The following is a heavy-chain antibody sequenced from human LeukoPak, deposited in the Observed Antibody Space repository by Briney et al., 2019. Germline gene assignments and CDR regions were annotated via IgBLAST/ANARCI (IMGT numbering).Heavy chain of an antibody. Sequence: SETLSLTCTVSGFSINIGYFWGWIRQPPGKGLEWIGSIYHSGSTYYNPSLKSRLTMSVDPSKNQFSLKLSSVTAADTAVYYCARSYFDSNGYYSDYWGQGTLVTVSS. CDR2: IYHSGST. D-gene: IGHD3-22*01. CDR1: GFSINIGYF. CDR3: ARSYFDSNGYYSDY. V-gene: IGHV4-38-2*02. J-gene: IGHJ4*02.